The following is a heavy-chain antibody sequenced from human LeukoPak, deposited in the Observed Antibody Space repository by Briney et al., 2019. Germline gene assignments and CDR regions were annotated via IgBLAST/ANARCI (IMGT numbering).Heavy chain of an antibody. D-gene: IGHD4/OR15-4a*01. CDR1: GYTFTNYP. CDR2: IHTNTGNP. V-gene: IGHV7-4-1*02. Sequence: ASVKVSCKASGYTFTNYPMNWVRQAPGQRFEWMGWIHTNTGNPTYAQGFTGRFVFSLDTSVSTAYLQISNLEPDDTAVYYCARDNEAANPFHYWGQGTLVSVSS. J-gene: IGHJ4*02. CDR3: ARDNEAANPFHY.